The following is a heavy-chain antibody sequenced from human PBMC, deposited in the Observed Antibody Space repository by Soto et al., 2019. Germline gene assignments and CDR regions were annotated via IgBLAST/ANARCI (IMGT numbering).Heavy chain of an antibody. CDR3: ARGTYYAFDI. CDR1: GYTFTNYD. J-gene: IGHJ3*02. Sequence: QVQLVQSGAEVRKPGASVKVSCKTSGYTFTNYDMNWVRQATGQGLEWVGWMNPKSGDTGYAPKFQGRVTMTRNTSIRTAYMELSSLRSEDTAVYYCARGTYYAFDIWGQGTMVSVSS. D-gene: IGHD3-10*01. V-gene: IGHV1-8*02. CDR2: MNPKSGDT.